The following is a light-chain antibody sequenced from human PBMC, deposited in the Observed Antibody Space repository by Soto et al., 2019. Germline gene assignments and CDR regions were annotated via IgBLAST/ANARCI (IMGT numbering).Light chain of an antibody. V-gene: IGKV1-5*01. CDR1: QSISTW. CDR3: QQYNSYPST. Sequence: DIQMTQSPSTVSASVGDGVTITCRARQSISTWLAWYQQKPGKAPKLLIYDASTLESGVPSGFSGSGSGTEFTLTISSLQPDDFATYYCQQYNSYPSTFGQGTKLEIK. CDR2: DAS. J-gene: IGKJ2*01.